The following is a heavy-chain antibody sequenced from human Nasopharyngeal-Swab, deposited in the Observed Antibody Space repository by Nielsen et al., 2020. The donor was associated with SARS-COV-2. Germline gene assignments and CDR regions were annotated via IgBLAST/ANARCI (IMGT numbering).Heavy chain of an antibody. V-gene: IGHV4-39*07. D-gene: IGHD3-3*01. J-gene: IGHJ4*02. Sequence: RQAPGKGLEWIGSIYYSGSTYYNPSLKGRVTISVDTSKNQFSLKLSSVTAADTAVYYCASLGGSIFVGGFNYFDYWGQGTLVTVSS. CDR3: ASLGGSIFVGGFNYFDY. CDR2: IYYSGST.